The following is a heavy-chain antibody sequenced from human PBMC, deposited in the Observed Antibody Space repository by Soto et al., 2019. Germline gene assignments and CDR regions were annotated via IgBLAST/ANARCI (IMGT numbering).Heavy chain of an antibody. J-gene: IGHJ6*02. CDR2: IYYTGST. CDR3: ARDGAGYGMDV. V-gene: IGHV4-31*03. Sequence: QVQLQESGPGLVKPSETLSLTCTVSGGSISSGGYSWNWIRQQPGKGLECIGYIYYTGSTYYNPSLKSRVTISVDTSKNQCSLKLSSVTAADTAVYYCARDGAGYGMDVWGQGTTVTVSS. D-gene: IGHD1-26*01. CDR1: GGSISSGGYS.